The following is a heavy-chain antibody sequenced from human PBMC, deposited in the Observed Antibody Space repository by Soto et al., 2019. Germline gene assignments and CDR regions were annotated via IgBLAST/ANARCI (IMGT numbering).Heavy chain of an antibody. CDR1: GLTLSNYW. CDR2: INSDGLTT. D-gene: IGHD2-15*01. V-gene: IGHV3-74*03. Sequence: EVQLVESGGGPVQAGGTLRLSCAASGLTLSNYWMQWVRQGPGKGLVWVAHINSDGLTTKYAESVKGRFTISREDAKNMLYLQMNSLRHADTAVYYCAKVKGGSGARGDPLDLWGQGILVTVSS. CDR3: AKVKGGSGARGDPLDL. J-gene: IGHJ5*02.